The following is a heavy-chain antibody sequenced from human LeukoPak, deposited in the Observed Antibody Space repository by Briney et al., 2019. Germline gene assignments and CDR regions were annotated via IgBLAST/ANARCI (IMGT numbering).Heavy chain of an antibody. CDR1: GYTLTELS. CDR2: FDPEDGET. Sequence: ASVKVSCKVSGYTLTELSMHWVRQAPGKGLEWMGGFDPEDGETIYAQKFQGRVTMTEDTSTDTAYMELSSLRSDDTAVYYCARDLGTGYDPTAFDSWGQGTLVTVSS. D-gene: IGHD5-12*01. CDR3: ARDLGTGYDPTAFDS. J-gene: IGHJ4*02. V-gene: IGHV1-24*01.